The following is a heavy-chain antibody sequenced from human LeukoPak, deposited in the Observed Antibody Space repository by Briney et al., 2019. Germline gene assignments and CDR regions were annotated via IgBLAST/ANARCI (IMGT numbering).Heavy chain of an antibody. V-gene: IGHV1-46*03. Sequence: GASVKVSCKASGYTFTSYYMHWVRQAPGQGLEWMGIINPSGGSTSYAQKFQGRVTMTRYTSTSTVYMELSSLRSEDTAVYYCARDLGGYSYGPYFDYWGQGTLVTVSS. CDR2: INPSGGST. D-gene: IGHD5-18*01. CDR1: GYTFTSYY. J-gene: IGHJ4*02. CDR3: ARDLGGYSYGPYFDY.